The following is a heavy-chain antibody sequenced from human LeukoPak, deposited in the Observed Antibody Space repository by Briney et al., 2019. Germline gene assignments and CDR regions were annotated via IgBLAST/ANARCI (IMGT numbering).Heavy chain of an antibody. D-gene: IGHD2-2*01. V-gene: IGHV3-48*03. CDR3: ARGYQHIVVVPAAMGWDY. CDR1: GFTFSSYE. Sequence: GGSLRLSCAASGFTFSSYEMNWVRQAPGKGLEWVSYISSSGSTIYYADSVKGRFTISGDNAKNSLYLQMNSLRAEDTAVYYCARGYQHIVVVPAAMGWDYWGQGTLVTVSS. J-gene: IGHJ4*02. CDR2: ISSSGSTI.